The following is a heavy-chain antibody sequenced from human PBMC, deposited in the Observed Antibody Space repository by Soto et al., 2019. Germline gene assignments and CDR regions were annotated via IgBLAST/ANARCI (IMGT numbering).Heavy chain of an antibody. CDR2: INHSGST. Sequence: PSETLSLTCAVYGGSFSGYYWSWIRQPPGKGLEWIGEINHSGSTNYNPSLKSRVTISVDTSKNQFSLKLSSVTAADTAVYYCARLQYYYGSGSRYGRTYYYYYGMDVWGQGTTVTVSS. V-gene: IGHV4-34*01. CDR3: ARLQYYYGSGSRYGRTYYYYYGMDV. J-gene: IGHJ6*02. CDR1: GGSFSGYY. D-gene: IGHD3-10*01.